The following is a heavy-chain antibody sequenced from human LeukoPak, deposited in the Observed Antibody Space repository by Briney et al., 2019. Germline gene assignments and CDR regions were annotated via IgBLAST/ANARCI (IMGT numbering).Heavy chain of an antibody. J-gene: IGHJ4*02. CDR3: ASRYSSSSIYY. D-gene: IGHD6-6*01. CDR2: ISSSGSTI. CDR1: GFTFSDYY. Sequence: GGCLRLSCAASGFTFSDYYMSWIRQAPGKGLGWVSYISSSGSTIYYADSVKGRVTISRDNAKNSLHLQMNSLRAEDTAVYYCASRYSSSSIYYWGQGTLVTVSS. V-gene: IGHV3-11*01.